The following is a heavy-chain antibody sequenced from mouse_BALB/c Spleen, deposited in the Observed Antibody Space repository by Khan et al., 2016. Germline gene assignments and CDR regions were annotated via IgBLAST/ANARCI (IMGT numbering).Heavy chain of an antibody. CDR2: ISYSGST. CDR1: GYSITSDYA. V-gene: IGHV3-2*02. CDR3: ARSDYGSKEAMDY. Sequence: EVQLQESGPGLVKPSQSLSLTCTVTGYSITSDYAWNWIRQFPGNKLEWMGYISYSGSTSYNPSLKSRISITRDTSNNQFFLQLNSVTSEDTATSYFARSDYGSKEAMDYWGQGTSVTVSS. J-gene: IGHJ4*01. D-gene: IGHD1-1*01.